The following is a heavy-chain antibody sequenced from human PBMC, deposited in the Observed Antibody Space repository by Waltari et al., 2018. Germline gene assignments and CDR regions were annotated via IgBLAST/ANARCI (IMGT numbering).Heavy chain of an antibody. D-gene: IGHD6-19*01. CDR1: GGSITSDY. CDR3: ARGHSTGWYLSH. J-gene: IGHJ1*01. CDR2: IYHSVTT. Sequence: QVQLMESGPGLVRPSETLSLTCNVSGGSITSDYWSWVRQPPGKGLEWVGYIYHSVTTNYNPSLRSRVSISVDTSKTQFSLKLNYVTAADTAVYYCARGHSTGWYLSHWGRGALVTVSS. V-gene: IGHV4-59*01.